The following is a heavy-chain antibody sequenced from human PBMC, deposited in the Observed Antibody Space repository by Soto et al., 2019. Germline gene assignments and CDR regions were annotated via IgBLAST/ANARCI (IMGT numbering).Heavy chain of an antibody. J-gene: IGHJ3*02. Sequence: EVQLVESGGDLVQPGGSLRLSCAASGFTFSGHWMHWVRQVPGKGLEWVSRINTDGGSSAYADSVKGRFTISRDNAKNTLYREMNGLRAEDTAVYYCAGEAGYCSRTSCYRRAFDTWGQGTTVTVSS. CDR1: GFTFSGHW. V-gene: IGHV3-74*03. CDR3: AGEAGYCSRTSCYRRAFDT. CDR2: INTDGGSS. D-gene: IGHD2-2*01.